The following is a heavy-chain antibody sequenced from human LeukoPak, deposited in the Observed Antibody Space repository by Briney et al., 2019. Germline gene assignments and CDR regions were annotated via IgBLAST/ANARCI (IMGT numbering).Heavy chain of an antibody. D-gene: IGHD4-23*01. CDR3: ARELGATVVNYGMDV. CDR1: GGSISTYY. CDR2: IYYSGST. Sequence: SGTLSLTCTVSGGSISTYYWSWIRQPPGKGLEWIGYIYYSGSTNYNPSLKSRVTISVDTSKNQFSLKLTSVTAADTAVYYCARELGATVVNYGMDVWGQGTTVTVSS. V-gene: IGHV4-59*01. J-gene: IGHJ6*02.